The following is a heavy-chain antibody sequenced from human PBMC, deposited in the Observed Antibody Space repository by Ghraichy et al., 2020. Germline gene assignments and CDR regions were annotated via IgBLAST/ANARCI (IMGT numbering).Heavy chain of an antibody. CDR3: ARTEYCSGGSCYFGWFDP. D-gene: IGHD2-15*01. CDR2: IYYSGST. Sequence: SETLSLTCSVSGGSVSSASYYWSWIRQPPGKGLEWIGYIYYSGSTNYNPSLKSRLTISVETSKNQFSLKLSSVTAADTAVYYCARTEYCSGGSCYFGWFDPWGQGTLVSVSS. V-gene: IGHV4-61*01. CDR1: GGSVSSASYY. J-gene: IGHJ5*02.